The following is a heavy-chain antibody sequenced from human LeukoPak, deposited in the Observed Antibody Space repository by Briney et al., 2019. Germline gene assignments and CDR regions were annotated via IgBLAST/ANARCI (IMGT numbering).Heavy chain of an antibody. V-gene: IGHV4-39*07. CDR3: ARVPNSQTTVSEYFFDY. D-gene: IGHD4-17*01. CDR1: GASISNSSHY. Sequence: SETLSLTCIVSGASISNSSHYWGWLRQPPGKGLEWVGNIYYTGTTYYAPSLKSRVTISIDTSKSQFSLKVSSVTAADTAVYFCARVPNSQTTVSEYFFDYWGQGTLVTVSS. J-gene: IGHJ4*02. CDR2: IYYTGTT.